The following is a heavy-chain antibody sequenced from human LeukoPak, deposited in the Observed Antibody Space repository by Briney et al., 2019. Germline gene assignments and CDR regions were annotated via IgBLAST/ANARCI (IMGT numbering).Heavy chain of an antibody. D-gene: IGHD3-9*01. J-gene: IGHJ4*02. CDR3: ARVDLLTGYYFFDY. CDR2: IRGDNGNT. Sequence: ASVTVSCKASGYTFTDYYLHWLRQAPGQGLEWVGWIRGDNGNTNYAQKLQGRVTMTTDTSTSTAYMELRSLGSDETAVYYCARVDLLTGYYFFDYWGQGTLVTVSS. CDR1: GYTFTDYY. V-gene: IGHV1-18*04.